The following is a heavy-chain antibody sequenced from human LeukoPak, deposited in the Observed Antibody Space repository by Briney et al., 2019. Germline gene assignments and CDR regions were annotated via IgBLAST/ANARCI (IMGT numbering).Heavy chain of an antibody. CDR1: GGSISSYY. V-gene: IGHV4-59*01. CDR2: IYYSGST. J-gene: IGHJ3*02. CDR3: ARGLGGGDAIDI. D-gene: IGHD2-15*01. Sequence: SETLSLTCTVSGGSISSYYWSWIRQPPGKGLEWIGYIYYSGSTNYNPSLKSRVTISVDTSKNQFSLKLSSVTAADTAVYYCARGLGGGDAIDIWGQGTMVTVSS.